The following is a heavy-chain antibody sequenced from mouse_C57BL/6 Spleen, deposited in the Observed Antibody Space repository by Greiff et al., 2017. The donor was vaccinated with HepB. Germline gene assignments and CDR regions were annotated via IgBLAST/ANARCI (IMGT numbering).Heavy chain of an antibody. CDR1: GYSITSGYY. CDR3: ARGGYYGSSTD. CDR2: ISYDGSN. Sequence: EVKLMESGPGLVKPSQSLSLTCSVTGYSITSGYYWNWIRQFPGNKLEWMGYISYDGSNNYNPSLKNRISITRDTSKNQFFLKLNSVTTEDTATYYCARGGYYGSSTDWGQGTSVTVSS. D-gene: IGHD1-1*01. V-gene: IGHV3-6*01. J-gene: IGHJ4*01.